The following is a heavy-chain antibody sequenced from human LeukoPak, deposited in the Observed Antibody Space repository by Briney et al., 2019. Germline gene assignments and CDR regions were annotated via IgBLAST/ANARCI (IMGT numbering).Heavy chain of an antibody. CDR2: VSWKTGFI. J-gene: IGHJ4*02. V-gene: IGHV3-9*01. D-gene: IGHD3-16*01. CDR1: GFPFDDYA. Sequence: GRSLRLSCAASGFPFDDYAMHWVRQAPGKGLEWVSGVSWKTGFIDYADSVKGRFTISRDNAKNSLYLQMNSLRTEDTALYYCAKGGELLRSAIDYWGQGTLVTVSS. CDR3: AKGGELLRSAIDY.